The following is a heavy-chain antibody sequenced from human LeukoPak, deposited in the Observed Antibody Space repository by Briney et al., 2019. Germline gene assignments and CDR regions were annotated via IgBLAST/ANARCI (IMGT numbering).Heavy chain of an antibody. V-gene: IGHV3-23*01. D-gene: IGHD1-7*01. Sequence: GGSLRLSCAASGVTFSSYAMSWVRQAPGKGLEWVSAISGSGGSTYYADSVKGRFTISRDNSKNTLYLQMNSLRAEDTAVYYCAKAITGTGIDDAVFDYWGQGTLVTVSS. CDR1: GVTFSSYA. CDR3: AKAITGTGIDDAVFDY. J-gene: IGHJ4*02. CDR2: ISGSGGST.